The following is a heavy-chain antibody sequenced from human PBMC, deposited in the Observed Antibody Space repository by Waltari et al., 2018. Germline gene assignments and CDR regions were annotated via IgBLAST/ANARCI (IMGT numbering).Heavy chain of an antibody. J-gene: IGHJ3*02. V-gene: IGHV4-34*01. Sequence: QVQLQQWGAGLLKPSETLSLTCPVHGGSFSGYYWSWIRQPPGKGLEWIGEINHSGSTNYNPSLKSRVTISVDTSKNQFSLKLSSVTAADMAVYYCASGYDAFDIWGQGTMVTVSS. CDR3: ASGYDAFDI. CDR2: INHSGST. CDR1: GGSFSGYY.